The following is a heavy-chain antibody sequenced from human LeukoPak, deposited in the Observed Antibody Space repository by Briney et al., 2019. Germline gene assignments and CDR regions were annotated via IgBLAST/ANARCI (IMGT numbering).Heavy chain of an antibody. CDR1: GFTFSSYA. CDR3: ATPEGGSGSYYNVPAY. D-gene: IGHD3-10*01. V-gene: IGHV3-23*01. CDR2: ISGSGGTT. Sequence: GGSLRLSCAASGFTFSSYAMSWVRQAPGKGLEWVSAISGSGGTTYYADSVRGRFTISRDNSKNTLYLQTNSLRAEDTAVYYCATPEGGSGSYYNVPAYWGQGTLVTVSS. J-gene: IGHJ4*02.